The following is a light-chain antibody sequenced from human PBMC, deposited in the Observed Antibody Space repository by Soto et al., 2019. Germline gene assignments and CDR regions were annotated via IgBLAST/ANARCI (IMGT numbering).Light chain of an antibody. Sequence: EIVMTQSPATLSVSPGERATLSCRASQSISSDVAWYQQKPGQAPRLLIYGASTTATGIPARFSGSWSGTEFTLTISSLQSEDFAVYYCQQYNNWITFGQGTRLEIK. CDR3: QQYNNWIT. V-gene: IGKV3-15*01. CDR2: GAS. J-gene: IGKJ5*01. CDR1: QSISSD.